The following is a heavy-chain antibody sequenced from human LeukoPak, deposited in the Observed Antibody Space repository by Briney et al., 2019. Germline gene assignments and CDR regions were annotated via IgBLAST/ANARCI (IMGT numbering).Heavy chain of an antibody. Sequence: ASVKVSCKASGYTFTGYYMHWVRQAPGQGLEWMGWINPNSGGTNYAQKFQGRVTMTRDTSISTAYMELSRLRSDDTAVYYCARQYCSSTSCHLSAGYFDYWGQGTLVTVSS. CDR1: GYTFTGYY. J-gene: IGHJ4*02. D-gene: IGHD2-2*01. CDR3: ARQYCSSTSCHLSAGYFDY. V-gene: IGHV1-2*02. CDR2: INPNSGGT.